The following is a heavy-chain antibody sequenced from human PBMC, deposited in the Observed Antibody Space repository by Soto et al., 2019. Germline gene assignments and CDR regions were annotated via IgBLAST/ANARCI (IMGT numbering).Heavy chain of an antibody. V-gene: IGHV4-31*03. CDR1: GGSISSGGYY. J-gene: IGHJ6*02. CDR2: IYYSGST. Sequence: QVQLQESGPGLVKPSQTLSLTCTVSGGSISSGGYYWNWIRQHPGKGLEWIGYIYYSGSTYYNPSLKSRVTISVDTSKNQFSLKLSSVTAADTAVYYCAREGGPYNYYGMDVWGQGTTVTVSS. CDR3: AREGGPYNYYGMDV.